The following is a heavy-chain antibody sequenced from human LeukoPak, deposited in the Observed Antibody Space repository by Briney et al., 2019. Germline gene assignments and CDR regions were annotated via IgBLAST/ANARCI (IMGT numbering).Heavy chain of an antibody. J-gene: IGHJ4*02. Sequence: PSETLSLTCTVSGGSIISYYWSWIRQPPGKGLEWIGRIYTSGSTNYNPSLKRRVTISVDTSKNQFSLKLSSVTAADTAVYYCARIGPGLYYFDYWGQGTLVTVSS. CDR1: GGSIISYY. CDR2: IYTSGST. CDR3: ARIGPGLYYFDY. V-gene: IGHV4-4*08.